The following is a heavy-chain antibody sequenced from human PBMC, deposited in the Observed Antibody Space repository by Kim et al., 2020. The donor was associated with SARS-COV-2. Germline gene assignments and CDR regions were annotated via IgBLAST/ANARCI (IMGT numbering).Heavy chain of an antibody. CDR1: GFTFSSYA. CDR3: AKDPSICGVPISFDY. D-gene: IGHD3-3*01. CDR2: ISVTGGWT. Sequence: GGSLRLSCAASGFTFSSYAMSWVRQAPGKGLEWVSAISVTGGWTYYADSVKGRFTISRDNSKSSLYLQMNSLRAEDTAIYYCAKDPSICGVPISFDYWGQGSLVTVSS. V-gene: IGHV3-23*01. J-gene: IGHJ4*02.